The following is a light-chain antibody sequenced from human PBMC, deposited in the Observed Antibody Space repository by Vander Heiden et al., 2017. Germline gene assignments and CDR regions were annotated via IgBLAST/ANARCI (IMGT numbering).Light chain of an antibody. CDR2: QDT. J-gene: IGLJ3*02. CDR3: QAWDSSTVV. Sequence: SYDLTQPPSVSVSTGQTASITCSGDKLGDKYACWYQQKPGQSPVLVVYQDTKRPSGIPERFSGSNSGNTATLTISGTQAMDEADYYCQAWDSSTVVFGGGTKLTVL. CDR1: KLGDKY. V-gene: IGLV3-1*01.